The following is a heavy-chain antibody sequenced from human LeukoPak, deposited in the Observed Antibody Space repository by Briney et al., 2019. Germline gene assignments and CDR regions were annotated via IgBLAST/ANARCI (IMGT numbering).Heavy chain of an antibody. CDR2: ISAYNGNT. D-gene: IGHD1-26*01. V-gene: IGHV1-18*01. Sequence: ASVKLSCTPSGYTFTSYGISWVRQAPGQGLESMGWISAYNGNTNYAQKLQGRVTMTTDTSTSTAYMELRSLRSDDTAVYYCARWSGSYFRFDYWGQGTLVSVSS. CDR1: GYTFTSYG. J-gene: IGHJ4*02. CDR3: ARWSGSYFRFDY.